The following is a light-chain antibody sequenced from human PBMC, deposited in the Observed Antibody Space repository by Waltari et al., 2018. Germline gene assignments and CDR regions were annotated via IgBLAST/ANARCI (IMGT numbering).Light chain of an antibody. V-gene: IGKV1-5*03. CDR2: KAS. CDR1: QSVSSW. J-gene: IGKJ2*01. Sequence: DIQMTQSPSTLSASVGDRVTITGRASQSVSSWLAWYQQKPGKAPKLLIYKASSLESGVPSRFSGSGSGTEFTLTISSLQPDDFATYYCHQYNNYPYTFGQGTKLEIK. CDR3: HQYNNYPYT.